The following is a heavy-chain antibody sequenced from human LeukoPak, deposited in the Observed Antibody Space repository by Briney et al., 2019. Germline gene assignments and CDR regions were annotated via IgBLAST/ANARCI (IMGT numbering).Heavy chain of an antibody. CDR3: ARHSSYYYDSSGYYLYYFDY. CDR1: GYSFTSYW. CDR2: IYPGDSDT. J-gene: IGHJ4*02. Sequence: GESLKISCKGSGYSFTSYWIGWVRQMPGKGLEWMGIIYPGDSDTRYSPSFQGQVTISADKSISTAYLQWSSLKASDTAMYYCARHSSYYYDSSGYYLYYFDYWGQGTLVTVSS. V-gene: IGHV5-51*01. D-gene: IGHD3-22*01.